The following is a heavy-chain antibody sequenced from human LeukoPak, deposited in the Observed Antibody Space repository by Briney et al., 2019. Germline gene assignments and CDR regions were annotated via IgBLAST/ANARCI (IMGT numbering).Heavy chain of an antibody. CDR1: GYSISSGYY. V-gene: IGHV4-38-2*02. J-gene: IGHJ6*03. CDR3: ARGTRGGYYDSRGYYYYYMDV. CDR2: INHSGST. Sequence: PSETLSLTCTVSGYSISSGYYWGWIRQPPGKGLEWIGEINHSGSTNYNPSLKSRVTISVDTSKNQFSLKLSSVTAADTAVYYCARGTRGGYYDSRGYYYYYMDVWGKGTTVTVSS. D-gene: IGHD3-22*01.